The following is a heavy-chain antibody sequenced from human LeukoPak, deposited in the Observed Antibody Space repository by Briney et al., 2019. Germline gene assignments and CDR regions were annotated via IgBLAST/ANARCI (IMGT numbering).Heavy chain of an antibody. Sequence: GGSLRLSCAASGFTFSSYSMNWVRQAPGKGLEWVSYISSSSSTIYYADSVKGRFTISRDNAKNSLYLQMNSLRAEDTAVYYCARDADSDPYYDILTGYYLVYYFDYWGQGTLVTVSS. J-gene: IGHJ4*02. CDR2: ISSSSSTI. CDR3: ARDADSDPYYDILTGYYLVYYFDY. D-gene: IGHD3-9*01. V-gene: IGHV3-48*01. CDR1: GFTFSSYS.